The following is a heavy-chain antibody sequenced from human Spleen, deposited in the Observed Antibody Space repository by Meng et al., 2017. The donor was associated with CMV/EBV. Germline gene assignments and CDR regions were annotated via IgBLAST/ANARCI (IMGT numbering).Heavy chain of an antibody. V-gene: IGHV4-34*01. D-gene: IGHD2-21*02. CDR3: VRRPTVTAPLRWFDP. J-gene: IGHJ5*02. CDR1: SGSFNDYY. CDR2: INHSGST. Sequence: VYSGSFNDYYCSWVRQSPGKGLEWIGEINHSGSTNYNPSLKSRVTVSVDTSKNHFSLELRSVTAADTAVYYCVRRPTVTAPLRWFDPWGQGTLVTVSS.